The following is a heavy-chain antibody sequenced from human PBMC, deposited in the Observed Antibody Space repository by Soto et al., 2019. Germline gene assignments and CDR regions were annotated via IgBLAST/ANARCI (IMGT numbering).Heavy chain of an antibody. Sequence: PGGSLRLSCAASGFTFDEYAMHWVRQAPGKGLEWVSGISWNSGSIGYADSVKGRFTISRDNAKNSLYLQMNSLRAEDTALYYCATYSSGWYPRPFDCWGQGTLVTVSS. CDR1: GFTFDEYA. V-gene: IGHV3-9*01. D-gene: IGHD6-19*01. CDR2: ISWNSGSI. CDR3: ATYSSGWYPRPFDC. J-gene: IGHJ4*02.